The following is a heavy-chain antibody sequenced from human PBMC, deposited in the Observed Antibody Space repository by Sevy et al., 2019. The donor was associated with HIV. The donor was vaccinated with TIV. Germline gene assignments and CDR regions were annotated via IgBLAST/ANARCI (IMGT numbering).Heavy chain of an antibody. Sequence: SESLSLTCTVSGGSISSSGYYWGWIRQPPGIGLEWLGSIYYSGSTYYNPSLKSRVTISVDTSKNQFSLKMNSVTAANTAVYYCARHPYGYYVGYFDPWGQGTEVIVSS. CDR3: ARHPYGYYVGYFDP. V-gene: IGHV4-39*01. D-gene: IGHD4-17*01. CDR2: IYYSGST. J-gene: IGHJ5*02. CDR1: GGSISSSGYY.